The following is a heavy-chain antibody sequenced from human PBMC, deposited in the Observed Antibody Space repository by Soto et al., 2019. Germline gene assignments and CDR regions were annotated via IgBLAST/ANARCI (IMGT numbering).Heavy chain of an antibody. V-gene: IGHV3-15*01. Sequence: EVQLVESGGGLVKPGGSLRLSCAASGFTFSNAWMSWVRQAPGKGLEWVGRIKSKTDGGTTDYAAPVKGRFTISRDDSKNTLYLQMNSLKTADTAVCYCTTALGQAQWNYWGQGTLVTVSS. CDR2: IKSKTDGGTT. CDR1: GFTFSNAW. D-gene: IGHD6-19*01. J-gene: IGHJ4*02. CDR3: TTALGQAQWNY.